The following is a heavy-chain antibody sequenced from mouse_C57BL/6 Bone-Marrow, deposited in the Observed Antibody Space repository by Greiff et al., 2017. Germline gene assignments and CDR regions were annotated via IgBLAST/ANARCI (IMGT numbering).Heavy chain of an antibody. CDR3: ARQGYDYVDY. D-gene: IGHD2-3*01. CDR1: GFTFSDYY. Sequence: EVKLMESGGGLVQPGGSLKLSCAASGFTFSDYYMYWVRQTPEKRLEWVAYISNGGGSTYYPDTVKGRFTISRDNAKNTLYLQMSRLKSEDTAMYYCARQGYDYVDYWGQGTTLTVSS. V-gene: IGHV5-12*01. J-gene: IGHJ2*01. CDR2: ISNGGGST.